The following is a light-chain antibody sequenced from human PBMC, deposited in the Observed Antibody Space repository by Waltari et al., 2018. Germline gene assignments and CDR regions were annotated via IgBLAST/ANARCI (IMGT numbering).Light chain of an antibody. CDR3: CSYAGSSFLV. V-gene: IGLV2-23*02. CDR1: SSDVGGYNL. J-gene: IGLJ1*01. CDR2: DVS. Sequence: HSALTQPASVSGSAGPSITISCTGTSSDVGGYNLVSWYQQHPGKAPKLMIYDVSKRPAVVSNRFSCSKSANTAFLTISGLQAEDEAYYYCCSYAGSSFLVFGTGTKVTVL.